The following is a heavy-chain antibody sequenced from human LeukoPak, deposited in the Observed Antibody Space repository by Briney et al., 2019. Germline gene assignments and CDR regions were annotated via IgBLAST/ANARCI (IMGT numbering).Heavy chain of an antibody. CDR1: GYTFINYD. Sequence: ASVKVSCKASGYTFINYDINWVRQATGQGLEWMGWMNSNSGDTGSVQTFQGRVTMTRDTSTRTAYMEPSSLRSEDSAVYCCAREGSEIQLWLRPGGVRYWYFDLWGRGTLVTVSS. D-gene: IGHD5-18*01. CDR3: AREGSEIQLWLRPGGVRYWYFDL. J-gene: IGHJ2*01. CDR2: MNSNSGDT. V-gene: IGHV1-8*01.